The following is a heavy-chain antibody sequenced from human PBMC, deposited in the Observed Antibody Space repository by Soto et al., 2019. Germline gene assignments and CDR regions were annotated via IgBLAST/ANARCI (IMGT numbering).Heavy chain of an antibody. V-gene: IGHV1-69*01. CDR2: IIPIFGTA. D-gene: IGHD2-2*01. CDR1: GGTFSSYA. CDR3: ARGGKGCXSTSCPLHYYYYYGMDV. Sequence: SVKVSCKASGGTFSSYAISWVRQAPGQGLEWMGGIIPIFGTANYAQKFQGRVTITADESTSTAYMELSSLRSEDTAVYYCARGGKGCXSTSCPLHYYYYYGMDVWGQGTTVTVSS. J-gene: IGHJ6*02.